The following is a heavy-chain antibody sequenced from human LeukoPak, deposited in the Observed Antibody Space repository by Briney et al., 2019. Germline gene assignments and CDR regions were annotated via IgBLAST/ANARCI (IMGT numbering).Heavy chain of an antibody. CDR3: AKVKVGATIDY. J-gene: IGHJ4*02. CDR1: GFTFNNYG. CDR2: ISESGVGT. V-gene: IGHV3-23*01. Sequence: GGSLRLSCAASGFTFNNYGMSWVRQAPGKGLEWVSGISESGVGTNYADSVKGRFTTSRDNSKNTLYLQMNSLRAEDTAVYYCAKVKVGATIDYWGQGTLVTVSS. D-gene: IGHD1-26*01.